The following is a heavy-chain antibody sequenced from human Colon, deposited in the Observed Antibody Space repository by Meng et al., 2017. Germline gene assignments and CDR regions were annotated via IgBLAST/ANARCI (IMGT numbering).Heavy chain of an antibody. J-gene: IGHJ2*01. CDR1: GGSFTGFY. V-gene: IGHV4-34*01. Sequence: QVQLQQWGAGLLKPSETLSLTCAVYGGSFTGFYWSWIRQTPGKGLEWIGEINHSGTTNYSPSLKSRVTISIDTSDKQFSLKVNSVTAADTAVYYCARGVPYGGISGWYFDLWGRGTLVTVSS. D-gene: IGHD4-23*01. CDR3: ARGVPYGGISGWYFDL. CDR2: INHSGTT.